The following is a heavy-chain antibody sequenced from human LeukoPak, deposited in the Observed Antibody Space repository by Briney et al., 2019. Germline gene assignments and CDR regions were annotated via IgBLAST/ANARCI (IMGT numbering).Heavy chain of an antibody. Sequence: SETLSLTCAVYGGSFRGYYWSWIRQPPGKGLEWIGEINHSGSTNYNPSLKSRVTISVDTSKNQFSLKLSSVTAADTAVYYCARGATTGTTSAAMHDYWGQGTLVTVSS. J-gene: IGHJ4*02. CDR1: GGSFRGYY. CDR3: ARGATTGTTSAAMHDY. D-gene: IGHD1-1*01. CDR2: INHSGST. V-gene: IGHV4-34*01.